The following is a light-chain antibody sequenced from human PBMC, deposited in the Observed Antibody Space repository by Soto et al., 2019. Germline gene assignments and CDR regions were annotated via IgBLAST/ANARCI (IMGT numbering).Light chain of an antibody. CDR2: RGT. Sequence: LAQPASVSGSPGQSITISCTGTSSDVGAYDAVSWYQQHPGKAPQVIIYRGTKRPSGVSDRFSGSKSGNTASLTISGLQAEDEADYYCISFTSSSTFVFGTGTKVTVL. V-gene: IGLV2-14*02. CDR3: ISFTSSSTFV. CDR1: SSDVGAYDA. J-gene: IGLJ1*01.